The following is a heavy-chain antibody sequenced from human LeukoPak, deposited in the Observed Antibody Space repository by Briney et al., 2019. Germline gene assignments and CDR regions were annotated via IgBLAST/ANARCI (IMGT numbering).Heavy chain of an antibody. V-gene: IGHV4-59*01. CDR2: IYYSGST. CDR3: ARRPSLLDTGAHRRSQAFDI. J-gene: IGHJ3*02. Sequence: SETLSLTCTVSGGSISSYYWSWIRQPPGKGLEWIGYIYYSGSTNYNPSLKSRVTISVDTSKNQFSLKLSSVTAADTAVYYCARRPSLLDTGAHRRSQAFDIWGQGTMVTVSS. D-gene: IGHD1-14*01. CDR1: GGSISSYY.